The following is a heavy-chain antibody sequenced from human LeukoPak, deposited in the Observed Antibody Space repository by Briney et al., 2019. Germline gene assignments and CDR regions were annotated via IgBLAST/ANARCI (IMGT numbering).Heavy chain of an antibody. CDR1: GYTFTSYY. J-gene: IGHJ4*02. CDR2: INPSGGST. D-gene: IGHD5-24*01. Sequence: ASVKVSCKASGYTFTSYYMHWVRQAPGQGLEWMGIINPSGGSTSYAQKFQGRVTMTRDMSTSTVYMELSSLRSEDTAVYYCARAKRNLRDGYNYGGDYWGQGTLVTVSS. V-gene: IGHV1-46*01. CDR3: ARAKRNLRDGYNYGGDY.